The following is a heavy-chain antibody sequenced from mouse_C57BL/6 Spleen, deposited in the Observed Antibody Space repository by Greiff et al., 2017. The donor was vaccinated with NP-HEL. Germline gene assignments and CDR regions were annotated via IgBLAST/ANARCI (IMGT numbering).Heavy chain of an antibody. CDR1: GYTFTDYY. J-gene: IGHJ2*01. CDR2: INPNNGGT. CDR3: AVDGYSSDY. D-gene: IGHD2-3*01. Sequence: EVQLQQSGPELVKPGASVKISCKASGYTFTDYYMNWVKQSHGKSLEWIGDINPNNGGTSYNQKFKGKATLTVDKSSSTAYMELRSLTSEDSAVYYCAVDGYSSDYWGQGTTLTVSS. V-gene: IGHV1-26*01.